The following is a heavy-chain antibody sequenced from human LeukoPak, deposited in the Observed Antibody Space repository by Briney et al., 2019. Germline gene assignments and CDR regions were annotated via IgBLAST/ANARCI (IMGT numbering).Heavy chain of an antibody. D-gene: IGHD5-12*01. CDR2: ISGSGGTT. CDR3: AKEYYSGYAGAFDY. J-gene: IGHJ4*02. V-gene: IGHV3-23*01. CDR1: GFTFSSYA. Sequence: GGSMRLSCAASGFTFSSYAMSWVRQVPGKGLEWVSVISGSGGTTNYADSVKGRFTISRDNSKNTLYLQMNSLRAEDTAVYYCAKEYYSGYAGAFDYWGQGTLVTVSS.